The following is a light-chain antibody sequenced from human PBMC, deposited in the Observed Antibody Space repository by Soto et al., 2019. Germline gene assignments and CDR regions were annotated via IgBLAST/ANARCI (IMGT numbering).Light chain of an antibody. CDR3: SAYTTRRSLV. CDR2: DVT. V-gene: IGLV2-14*01. J-gene: IGLJ2*01. Sequence: QSVLTQPASVSGSPGQSITISCTGTSSDVGAYDFVSWYQHSPGKAPKLVTFDVTHRPPGISDRFSGSKSANTASLTISGLQAEDEAFYYCSAYTTRRSLVLGGGTKLTVL. CDR1: SSDVGAYDF.